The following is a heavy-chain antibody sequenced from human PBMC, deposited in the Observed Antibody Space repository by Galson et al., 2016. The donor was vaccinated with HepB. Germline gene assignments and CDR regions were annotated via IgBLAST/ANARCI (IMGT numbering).Heavy chain of an antibody. CDR2: ISHSSIST. J-gene: IGHJ4*02. D-gene: IGHD5-12*01. CDR3: AKDWLARGRRPYFFDY. CDR1: YA. V-gene: IGHV3-23*01. Sequence: YAMSWVRQAPGKGLEWVSAISHSSISTFYADSVKGRFTISRDNSKNTLYLHMNSLRAEDTAVYYCAKDWLARGRRPYFFDYWGQGTLVTVSS.